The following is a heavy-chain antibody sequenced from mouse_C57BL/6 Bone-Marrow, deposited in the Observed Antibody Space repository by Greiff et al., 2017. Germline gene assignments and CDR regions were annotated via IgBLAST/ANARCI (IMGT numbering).Heavy chain of an antibody. CDR2: IDPSDSYT. J-gene: IGHJ2*01. D-gene: IGHD1-1*01. Sequence: VQLQQPGAELVRPGTSVKLSCKASGYTFTSYWMPWVKQRPGQGLEWIGVIDPSDSYTNYNQKFKGKATMTVDTSSSTAYMQLSSLTSEDSAVYYCARSDDYYGSKDFDYWGQGTTLTVSS. CDR3: ARSDDYYGSKDFDY. CDR1: GYTFTSYW. V-gene: IGHV1-59*01.